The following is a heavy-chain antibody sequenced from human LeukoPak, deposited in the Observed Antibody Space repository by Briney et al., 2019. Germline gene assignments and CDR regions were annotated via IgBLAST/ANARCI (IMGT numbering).Heavy chain of an antibody. Sequence: GGSLRLSCAASGFTFSSYAMSWVRQAPGKGLEWVSAISGSGGSTYYADSVKGRFTISRDNAKNSLYLQMNSLRDEDTAVYYCATNCGGDCYGAFDIWGQGTMVTVSS. J-gene: IGHJ3*02. CDR3: ATNCGGDCYGAFDI. CDR1: GFTFSSYA. CDR2: ISGSGGST. D-gene: IGHD2-21*02. V-gene: IGHV3-23*01.